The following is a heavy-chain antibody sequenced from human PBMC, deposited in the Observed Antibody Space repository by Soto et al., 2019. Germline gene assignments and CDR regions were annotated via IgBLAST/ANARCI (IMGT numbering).Heavy chain of an antibody. CDR1: GYTFTGYY. D-gene: IGHD5-18*01. CDR2: INASNGNT. V-gene: IGHV1-3*01. Sequence: GASVKVSCKASGYTFTGYYMHWVRQAPGQRLEWMGWINASNGNTKYSQKLQGRVTITTDTSASTAYMELSSLRSEDTAVYYCARDPGYSYGYNWGQGTLVTVSS. CDR3: ARDPGYSYGYN. J-gene: IGHJ4*02.